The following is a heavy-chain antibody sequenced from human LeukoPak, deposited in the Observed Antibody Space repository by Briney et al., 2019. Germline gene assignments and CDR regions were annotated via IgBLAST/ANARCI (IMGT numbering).Heavy chain of an antibody. CDR1: GGSISSGDYF. Sequence: SETLSLTCTVSGGSISSGDYFRGWIRQHPGKGLEWIGYIYYSGSTYYNPSLKSRVTISVDTSKNQFSLMLNSATAADTAMYYCARRGTGRWFDPWGQGTLVTVSS. D-gene: IGHD3-10*01. V-gene: IGHV4-31*03. CDR2: IYYSGST. J-gene: IGHJ5*02. CDR3: ARRGTGRWFDP.